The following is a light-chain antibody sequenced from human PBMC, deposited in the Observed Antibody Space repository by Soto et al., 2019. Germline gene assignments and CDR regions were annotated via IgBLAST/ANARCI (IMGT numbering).Light chain of an antibody. J-gene: IGKJ1*01. Sequence: DIQMTQSPSTLSASVGDRVTITFRASQSISSWLAWYQQKPGKAPKLLIYDASSLESGVPSRFSGSGSGTEFTLTISSLEPEDFAVYYCQQRSNWLWTFGQGTKVDIK. V-gene: IGKV1-5*01. CDR1: QSISSW. CDR3: QQRSNWLWT. CDR2: DAS.